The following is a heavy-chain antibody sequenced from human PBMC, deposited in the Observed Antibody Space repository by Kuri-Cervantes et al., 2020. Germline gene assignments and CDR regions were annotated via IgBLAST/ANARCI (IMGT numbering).Heavy chain of an antibody. CDR1: GYSFTSYW. Sequence: GECLKISCKGSGYSFTSYWIGWVRQMPGKGLEWMGIIYPGDSDTRYSPSFQGQVTISADKSISTAYLQWSSLKASDTAMYYCARHYGDDYVWGSYRSEPDYYYYGMDVWGQGTTVTVSS. CDR3: ARHYGDDYVWGSYRSEPDYYYYGMDV. D-gene: IGHD3-16*02. V-gene: IGHV5-51*01. J-gene: IGHJ6*02. CDR2: IYPGDSDT.